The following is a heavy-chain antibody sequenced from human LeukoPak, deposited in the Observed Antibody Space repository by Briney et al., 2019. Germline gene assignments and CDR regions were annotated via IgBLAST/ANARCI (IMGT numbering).Heavy chain of an antibody. CDR1: GFTFSSYG. V-gene: IGHV3-30*18. J-gene: IGHJ4*02. CDR3: AKGASRIVVVPSDY. D-gene: IGHD3-22*01. Sequence: GRSLRLSCAASGFTFSSYGMHWVRQAPGKGLKWVAVISYDGSNKYYADSVKGRFTISRDNSKNTLYLQMNSLRAEDTAVYYCAKGASRIVVVPSDYWGQGTLVTVSS. CDR2: ISYDGSNK.